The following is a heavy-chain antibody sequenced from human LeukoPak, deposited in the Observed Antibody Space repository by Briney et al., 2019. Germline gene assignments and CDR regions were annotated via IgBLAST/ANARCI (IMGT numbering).Heavy chain of an antibody. V-gene: IGHV4-59*01. Sequence: PSETLSLTCSVSGDSISSSYWSWIRQPPGKGLEWIGHFFYGGSTSYNPSLESRVTISVDTSKNQFYLNLNSVSAADTAFYYCARLKNYGGNDHXGQGILVTVSS. CDR2: FFYGGST. CDR3: ARLKNYGGNDH. CDR1: GDSISSSY. J-gene: IGHJ5*02. D-gene: IGHD4-23*01.